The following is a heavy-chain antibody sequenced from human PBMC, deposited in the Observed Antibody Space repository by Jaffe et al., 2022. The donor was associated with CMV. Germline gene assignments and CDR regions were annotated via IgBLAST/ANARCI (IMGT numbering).Heavy chain of an antibody. Sequence: EVQLVQSGAEVKKPGESLKISCKGSGYSFTSYWIGWVRQMPGKGLEWMGIIYPGDSDTRYSPSFQGQVTISADKSISTAYLQWSSLKASDTAMYYCARQDSYGYEINYYYYYGMDVWGQGTTVTVSS. D-gene: IGHD5-12*01. V-gene: IGHV5-51*01. J-gene: IGHJ6*02. CDR2: IYPGDSDT. CDR1: GYSFTSYW. CDR3: ARQDSYGYEINYYYYYGMDV.